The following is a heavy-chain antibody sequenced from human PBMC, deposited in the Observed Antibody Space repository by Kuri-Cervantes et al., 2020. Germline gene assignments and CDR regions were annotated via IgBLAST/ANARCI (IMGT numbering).Heavy chain of an antibody. CDR3: ARGGLGFGGGGWFDP. D-gene: IGHD3-16*01. J-gene: IGHJ5*02. V-gene: IGHV1-8*02. Sequence: ASVKVSCKASGYTFTGYYMHWVRQATGQGLEWMGWMNPNSGNTGYAQKFQGRVTMTRNTSISTAYMELSSLRSEDTAVYYCARGGLGFGGGGWFDPWGQGTLVTVSS. CDR1: GYTFTGYY. CDR2: MNPNSGNT.